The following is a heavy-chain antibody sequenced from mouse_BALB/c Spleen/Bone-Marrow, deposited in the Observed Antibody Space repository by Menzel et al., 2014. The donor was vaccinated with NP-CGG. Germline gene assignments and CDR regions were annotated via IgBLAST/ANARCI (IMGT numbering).Heavy chain of an antibody. CDR2: IDTSDSYT. D-gene: IGHD2-14*01. CDR1: GYTFTDYW. J-gene: IGHJ3*01. CDR3: ARSDYRYDPFAY. V-gene: IGHV1-69*01. Sequence: QVQLKQSGAELVMPGASVKMSCKASGYTFTDYWMHWVKQRSGQGLEWIGAIDTSDSYTSYNQKFKGKATLTVDESSSTAYMQLSSLTSEDSAVYYCARSDYRYDPFAYWGQGTLVTVSA.